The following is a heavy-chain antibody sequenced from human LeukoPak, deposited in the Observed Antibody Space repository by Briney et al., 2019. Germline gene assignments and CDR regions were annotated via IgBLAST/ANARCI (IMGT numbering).Heavy chain of an antibody. CDR2: ISGSGGST. J-gene: IGHJ4*02. Sequence: GGTLRLSCAASGFTFSSYGMSWVRQAPGKGLEWVSAISGSGGSTYYADSVKGRSTISRDNSKNTLYLQMNSLRAEDTAVYYCAKGRSLWFGELFYWGQGTLVTVSS. V-gene: IGHV3-23*01. CDR1: GFTFSSYG. CDR3: AKGRSLWFGELFY. D-gene: IGHD3-10*01.